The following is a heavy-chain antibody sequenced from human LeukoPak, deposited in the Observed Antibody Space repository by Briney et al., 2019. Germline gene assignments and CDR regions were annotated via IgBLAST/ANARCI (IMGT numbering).Heavy chain of an antibody. Sequence: SETLSLTCTVSGGSISSYYRSWIRQPPGKGLEWIGYIYYSGSTNYNPSLKSRVTISVDTSKNQFSLKLSSVTAADTAVYYCARWAATLDVWGQGTTVTVSS. CDR2: IYYSGST. J-gene: IGHJ6*02. V-gene: IGHV4-59*01. D-gene: IGHD6-25*01. CDR3: ARWAATLDV. CDR1: GGSISSYY.